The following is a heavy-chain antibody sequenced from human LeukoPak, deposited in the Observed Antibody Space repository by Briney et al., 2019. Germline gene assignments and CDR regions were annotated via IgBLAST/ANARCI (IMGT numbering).Heavy chain of an antibody. D-gene: IGHD1-1*01. J-gene: IGHJ5*02. V-gene: IGHV3-74*01. CDR3: ARPSLERGFDP. CDR1: GFTFSSYQ. Sequence: QTGGSLRLSCAASGFTFSSYQMNWVRQAPGKGLVWVSRISGDGSSTNYADSVKGRFTILRDNAKNTLYLQMNSLRAEDTAVYYCARPSLERGFDPWGQGTLVTVSS. CDR2: ISGDGSST.